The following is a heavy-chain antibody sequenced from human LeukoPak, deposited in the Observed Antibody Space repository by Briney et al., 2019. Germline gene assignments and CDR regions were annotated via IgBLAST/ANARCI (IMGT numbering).Heavy chain of an antibody. J-gene: IGHJ4*02. CDR2: ISAYNGNT. CDR3: ARSYYGSGSYYRDY. D-gene: IGHD3-10*01. V-gene: IGHV1-18*01. Sequence: ASVKVSCKASGYTFTSYGISWVRQAPGQGLEWMGWISAYNGNTNYAQKLQGRVTITADESTSTAYMELSSLRSEDTAVYYCARSYYGSGSYYRDYWGQGTLVTVSS. CDR1: GYTFTSYG.